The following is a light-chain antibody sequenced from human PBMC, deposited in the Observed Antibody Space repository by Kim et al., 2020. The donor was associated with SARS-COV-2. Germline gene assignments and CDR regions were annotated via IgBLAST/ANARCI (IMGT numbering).Light chain of an antibody. CDR1: NIGTNS. CDR2: YDT. CDR3: QVWDNNRDHYV. Sequence: SYELTQPPSVSVAPGQTARITCGGNNIGTNSVHWYQQKPGQAPVLVISYDTDRPSGIPERFSGSNSGNTATLTISRVEAGDEADYYCQVWDNNRDHYVFG. J-gene: IGLJ1*01. V-gene: IGLV3-21*04.